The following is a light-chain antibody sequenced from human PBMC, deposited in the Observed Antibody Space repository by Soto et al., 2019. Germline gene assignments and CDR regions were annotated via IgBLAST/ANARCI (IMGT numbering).Light chain of an antibody. V-gene: IGLV2-14*03. Sequence: QSVLTQPASVSGSPGQSITISCTGTSSDVGAYDYVSWYQQHPGEVPKLMIFDVSDRPSGVSNRFSGSKSGNTASLTISGLQAEDEADYYCSSFTTSTSYVFGPVTNVTVL. CDR2: DVS. CDR1: SSDVGAYDY. J-gene: IGLJ1*01. CDR3: SSFTTSTSYV.